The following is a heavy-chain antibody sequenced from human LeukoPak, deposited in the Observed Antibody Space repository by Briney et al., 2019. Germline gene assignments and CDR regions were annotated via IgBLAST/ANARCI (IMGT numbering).Heavy chain of an antibody. J-gene: IGHJ4*02. CDR1: GFTFNSYA. V-gene: IGHV3-23*01. CDR2: ITGGGDTT. CDR3: AKERSEVVVAATNY. D-gene: IGHD2-15*01. Sequence: PGGSLRLSCAASGFTFNSYAMTWVRHAPGKGLEWVSSITGGGDTTYYADSVRGRFTISRDNSKNTLSLQINSLRAEDTAVYYCAKERSEVVVAATNYWGQGTLVTVSS.